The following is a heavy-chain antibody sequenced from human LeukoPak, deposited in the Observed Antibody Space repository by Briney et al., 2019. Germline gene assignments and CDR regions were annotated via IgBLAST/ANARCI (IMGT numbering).Heavy chain of an antibody. J-gene: IGHJ4*02. CDR1: GYTFTGYY. Sequence: ASVKVSCKASGYTFTGYYLHWVRQAPGQGLEWMGWINPDSVTKYAQKFQGRVTMTRATSISTAYMELTRLTSDDTAVYYCAKDTGNFNLGDYWGQGTLVTVSS. V-gene: IGHV1-2*02. CDR3: AKDTGNFNLGDY. CDR2: INPDSVT. D-gene: IGHD5-18*01.